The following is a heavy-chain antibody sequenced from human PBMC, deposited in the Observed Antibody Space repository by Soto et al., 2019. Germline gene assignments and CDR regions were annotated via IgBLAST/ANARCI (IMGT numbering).Heavy chain of an antibody. J-gene: IGHJ4*02. CDR2: ISGSGGST. V-gene: IGHV3-23*01. CDR1: GFTFSSYA. D-gene: IGHD3-22*01. Sequence: PGGSLRLSCAASGFTFSSYAMSWVRQAPGKGLEWVSAISGSGGSTYYADSVKGRFTISRDNSKNTLYLQMNSLRAEDTAVYYCAKAPRNYDSSGCFDYWGQGTLVTVSS. CDR3: AKAPRNYDSSGCFDY.